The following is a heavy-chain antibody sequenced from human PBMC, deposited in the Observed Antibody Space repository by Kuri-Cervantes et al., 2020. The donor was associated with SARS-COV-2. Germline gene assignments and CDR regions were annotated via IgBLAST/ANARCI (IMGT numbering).Heavy chain of an antibody. D-gene: IGHD3-3*01. V-gene: IGHV3-23*01. Sequence: GGSLRLSCAASGFTFSSYAMSWVRQAPGKGLEWVSAISGSGGSTYYADSVKGRFTISRDNSKSTLYLQMNSLRAEDTAVYYCAKSEGHDFWSGYSYSDYWGQGTLVTVSS. CDR1: GFTFSSYA. J-gene: IGHJ4*02. CDR2: ISGSGGST. CDR3: AKSEGHDFWSGYSYSDY.